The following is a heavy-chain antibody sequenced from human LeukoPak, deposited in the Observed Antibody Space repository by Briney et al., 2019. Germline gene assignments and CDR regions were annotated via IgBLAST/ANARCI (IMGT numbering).Heavy chain of an antibody. CDR3: ASTYYDILTGYPRPYYFDY. J-gene: IGHJ4*02. Sequence: KPSETLSLTCAVYGGSFSGYYWSWIRQPPGKGLEWIGEINHSGSTNYNPSLKSRVTISVDTSKNQFSLKLSSVTAADTAVYYCASTYYDILTGYPRPYYFDYWGQGTLVTVSS. CDR2: INHSGST. CDR1: GGSFSGYY. V-gene: IGHV4-34*01. D-gene: IGHD3-9*01.